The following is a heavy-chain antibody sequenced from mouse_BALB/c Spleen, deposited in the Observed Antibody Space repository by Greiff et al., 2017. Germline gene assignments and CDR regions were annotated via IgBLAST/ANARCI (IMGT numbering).Heavy chain of an antibody. J-gene: IGHJ2*01. CDR3: ARLPFDH. Sequence: QVQLQQPGAELVKPGASVKLSCKASGYTFTSYWMHWVKQRPGQGLEWIGEINPSNGRTNYNEKFKSKATLTVDKSSSTAYMQLSSLTSEDSAVYYCARLPFDHWRKGPTLTVSS. CDR1: GYTFTSYW. CDR2: INPSNGRT. V-gene: IGHV1S81*02.